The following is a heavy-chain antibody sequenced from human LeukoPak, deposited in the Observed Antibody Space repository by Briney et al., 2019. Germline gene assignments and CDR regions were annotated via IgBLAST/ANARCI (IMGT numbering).Heavy chain of an antibody. D-gene: IGHD3-22*01. CDR1: GGSISSGSYY. V-gene: IGHV4-61*02. CDR2: IYTSGST. J-gene: IGHJ3*02. Sequence: SETLSLTCAVSGGSISSGSYYWSWIRQPAGKGLEWIGRIYTSGSTNYNPSLKSRVTISVDTSKNQFSLKLSSVTAADTAVYFCARGPYSYDSSGAFDIWGQGTMVTVSS. CDR3: ARGPYSYDSSGAFDI.